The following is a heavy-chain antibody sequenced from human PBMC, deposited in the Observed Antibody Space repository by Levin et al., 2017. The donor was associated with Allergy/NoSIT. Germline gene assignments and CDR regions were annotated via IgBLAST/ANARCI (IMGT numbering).Heavy chain of an antibody. CDR2: FSYTGTT. J-gene: IGHJ4*02. V-gene: IGHV4-39*02. Sequence: SQTLSLTCTVSGASINRTSYYWGWIRQPPGKGLEWIGSFSYTGTTYYNPSLKSRVTISVDTSKNQFSLKVNSVTAADTAVYYCAREYKDYVAGSDYWGQGTLVTVSS. CDR1: GASINRTSYY. D-gene: IGHD3-10*02. CDR3: AREYKDYVAGSDY.